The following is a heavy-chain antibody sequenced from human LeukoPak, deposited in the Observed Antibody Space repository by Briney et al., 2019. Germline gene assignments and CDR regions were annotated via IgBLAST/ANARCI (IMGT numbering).Heavy chain of an antibody. D-gene: IGHD3-22*01. V-gene: IGHV1-18*04. CDR2: ISAYNGNT. CDR3: ASPIGSWGYYDSSGYYSDWYFDL. J-gene: IGHJ2*01. CDR1: GYTFTSYY. Sequence: GASVKVSCKASGYTFTSYYMHWVRQAPGQGLEWMGWISAYNGNTNYAQKLQGRVTITADKSTSTAYMELSSLRSEDTAVYYCASPIGSWGYYDSSGYYSDWYFDLWGRGTLVTVSS.